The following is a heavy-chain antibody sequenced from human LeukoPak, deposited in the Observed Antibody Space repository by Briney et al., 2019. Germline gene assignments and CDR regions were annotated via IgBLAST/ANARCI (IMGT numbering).Heavy chain of an antibody. CDR3: ARGYHYYDSSGYYLTYFDY. CDR1: GGSISSYY. V-gene: IGHV4-34*01. Sequence: SETLSLTCTVSGGSISSYYWSWIRQPPGKGLEWIGEINHSGSTNYNPSLKSRVTISVDTSKNQFSLKLSSVTAADTAVYYCARGYHYYDSSGYYLTYFDYWGQGTLVTVSS. CDR2: INHSGST. J-gene: IGHJ4*02. D-gene: IGHD3-22*01.